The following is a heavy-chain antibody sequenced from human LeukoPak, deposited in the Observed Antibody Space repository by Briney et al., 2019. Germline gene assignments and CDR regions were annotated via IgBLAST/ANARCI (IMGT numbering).Heavy chain of an antibody. CDR2: IYYSGST. CDR3: ARFRPLGYCSGGSCYSVGWYFDL. Sequence: SETLSLTCTVSGGSISSYYWSCIRQPPGKGLEWIGYIYYSGSTNYNPSLKSRVTISVDTSKNQFSLKLSSVTAADTAVYYCARFRPLGYCSGGSCYSVGWYFDLWGRGTLVTVSS. V-gene: IGHV4-59*01. D-gene: IGHD2-15*01. CDR1: GGSISSYY. J-gene: IGHJ2*01.